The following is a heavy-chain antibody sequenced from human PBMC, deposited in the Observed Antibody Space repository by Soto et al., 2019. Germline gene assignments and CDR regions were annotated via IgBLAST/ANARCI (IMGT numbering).Heavy chain of an antibody. J-gene: IGHJ4*02. CDR1: GFTFSNYA. CDR2: ISGSGGST. V-gene: IGHV3-23*01. CDR3: AKDQGSSWYEIDY. D-gene: IGHD6-13*01. Sequence: EVQLLESGGGLVQPGGSLRLSCAASGFTFSNYAVTWVRQAPGKGLEWVSTISGSGGSTYYADSVKGRFTISRDNSKNPLYLQMNSLRAEDTVVYYCAKDQGSSWYEIDYWGQGTLVTVSS.